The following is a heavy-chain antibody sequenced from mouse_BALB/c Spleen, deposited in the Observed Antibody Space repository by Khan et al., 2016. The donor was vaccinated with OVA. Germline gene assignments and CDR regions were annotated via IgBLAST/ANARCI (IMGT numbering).Heavy chain of an antibody. Sequence: EVQLVESGRDLVRPGGSLKLSCAASGFTFSAYGMSWVRQSPDKRLEWVATINSDGYSTYYPDSLKGRFIIPRDNAKNTLYLQMRSLKSEDTAMYYCASHLSGSFAYWGQGTLVTVSA. CDR3: ASHLSGSFAY. J-gene: IGHJ3*01. CDR2: INSDGYST. CDR1: GFTFSAYG. V-gene: IGHV5-6*01. D-gene: IGHD1-3*01.